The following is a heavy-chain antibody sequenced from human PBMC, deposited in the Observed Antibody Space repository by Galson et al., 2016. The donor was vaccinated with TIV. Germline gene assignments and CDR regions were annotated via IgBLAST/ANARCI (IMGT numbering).Heavy chain of an antibody. J-gene: IGHJ6*03. CDR1: GFSFNNAW. V-gene: IGHV3-15*01. CDR3: TTARPVYCSRTSCYFGYFYYYVDV. Sequence: SLRLSCAASGFSFNNAWMSWVRQAPGKGLEWVGLIKNKNDGGTTAYAAPVKGRFTISRDDSQNTLYLQMDSLKTEDTAVYYCTTARPVYCSRTSCYFGYFYYYVDVWG. CDR2: IKNKNDGGTT. D-gene: IGHD2-2*01.